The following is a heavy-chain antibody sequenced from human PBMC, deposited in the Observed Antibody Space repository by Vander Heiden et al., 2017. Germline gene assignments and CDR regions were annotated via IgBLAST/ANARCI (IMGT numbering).Heavy chain of an antibody. CDR2: ISGSGGST. Sequence: EVQLLESGGGLVQPGGSLRLSCAASGFTFSSYAMSWVRQAPGKGVEWVSAISGSGGSTYYADSVKGRFTISRDNSKNTLYLQMNSLRAEDTAVYYCAKDSIVAPYGMDVWGQGTTVTVSS. J-gene: IGHJ6*02. CDR3: AKDSIVAPYGMDV. CDR1: GFTFSSYA. D-gene: IGHD2-21*01. V-gene: IGHV3-23*01.